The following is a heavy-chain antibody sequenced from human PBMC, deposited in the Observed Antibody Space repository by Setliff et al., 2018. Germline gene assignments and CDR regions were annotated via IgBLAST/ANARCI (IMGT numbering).Heavy chain of an antibody. CDR1: GYSISNGFC. Sequence: KPSETLSLTCAVSGYSISNGFCWGWIRQSPVKGLEWIGYIFYSGSSNYNPSLQSRVSISVDTSKNQLSLKLDSLTAADTAVYFCARLPRTVTHFDYWGQGALVTVSS. J-gene: IGHJ4*02. CDR3: ARLPRTVTHFDY. CDR2: IFYSGSS. D-gene: IGHD4-17*01. V-gene: IGHV4-28*01.